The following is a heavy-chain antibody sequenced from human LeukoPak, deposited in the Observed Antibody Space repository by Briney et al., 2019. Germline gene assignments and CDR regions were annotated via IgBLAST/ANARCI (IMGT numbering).Heavy chain of an antibody. D-gene: IGHD2-2*01. V-gene: IGHV1-18*01. CDR2: ISAYNGNT. CDR1: GYTFTSYG. J-gene: IGHJ4*02. Sequence: ASVNVSCKASGYTFTSYGISWVRQAPGQGLEWMGLISAYNGNTNHAQKLQGRVTMTTDTSTSTAYMELRSLRSDDTAAYYCARDVVGYCSSTSCYPGYWGQGTLATVSS. CDR3: ARDVVGYCSSTSCYPGY.